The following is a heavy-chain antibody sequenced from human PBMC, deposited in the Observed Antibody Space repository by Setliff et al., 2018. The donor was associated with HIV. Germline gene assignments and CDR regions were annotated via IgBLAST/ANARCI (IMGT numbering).Heavy chain of an antibody. D-gene: IGHD1-26*01. CDR1: GFTFSSYT. CDR3: AREVVGATERYYFDY. J-gene: IGHJ4*02. Sequence: LRLSCSASGFTFSSYTMSWVRQAPGKGLEWVSSISTSGSNIYYADSLKGRFTISRDNAGNSLYLQMNSLRAEDTAVYYCAREVVGATERYYFDYWGQGTLVTVSS. CDR2: ISTSGSNI. V-gene: IGHV3-21*04.